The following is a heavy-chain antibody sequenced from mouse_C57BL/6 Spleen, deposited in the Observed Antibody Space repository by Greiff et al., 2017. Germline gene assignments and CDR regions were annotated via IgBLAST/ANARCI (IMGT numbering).Heavy chain of an antibody. CDR1: GYTFTSYW. D-gene: IGHD1-1*01. Sequence: VQLQQPGAELVRPGTSVKLSCKASGYTFTSYWMHWVKQRPGQGLEWIGVIDPSDSYTNYNQKFKGKATLTVDTSSSTAYMQHSSLTSEDSAVYYCARMDYGSGGDFEVWGTGTTVTVSS. J-gene: IGHJ1*03. CDR3: ARMDYGSGGDFEV. V-gene: IGHV1-59*01. CDR2: IDPSDSYT.